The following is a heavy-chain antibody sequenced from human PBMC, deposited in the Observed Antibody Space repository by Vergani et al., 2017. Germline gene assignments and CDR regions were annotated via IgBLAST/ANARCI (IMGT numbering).Heavy chain of an antibody. Sequence: QVQLVQSGAEVKKPGASVKVSCKASGYTFTIYSIGWVRQAPGQGLEWLGWISGYNGNTNYAQKLQGRVTMTTDTSTSKAYMELRNLRSDDTAVYYCARRVPFSAVEGQMLWDGLDVWGQGTTVTVSS. J-gene: IGHJ6*02. D-gene: IGHD2-2*01. CDR2: ISGYNGNT. CDR1: GYTFTIYS. V-gene: IGHV1-18*01. CDR3: ARRVPFSAVEGQMLWDGLDV.